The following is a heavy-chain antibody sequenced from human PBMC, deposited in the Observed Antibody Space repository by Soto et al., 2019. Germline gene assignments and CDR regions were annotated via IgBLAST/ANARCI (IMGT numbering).Heavy chain of an antibody. CDR1: GFMFSSYA. Sequence: EEQLLESGGGLTQPGRSLRLSCAASGFMFSSYAVTWVRQAPGKGLEWVSSISGSGDSTFYADSVKGRFTISRDNLKNTLYLQMRSLRVEDTAMYYCVTWRPVIRGFGSWGQGTLVTVSS. D-gene: IGHD2-2*01. CDR3: VTWRPVIRGFGS. J-gene: IGHJ4*02. CDR2: ISGSGDST. V-gene: IGHV3-23*01.